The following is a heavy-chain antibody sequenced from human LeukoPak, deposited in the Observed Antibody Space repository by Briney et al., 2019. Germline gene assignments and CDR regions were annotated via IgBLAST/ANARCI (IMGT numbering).Heavy chain of an antibody. D-gene: IGHD6-19*01. CDR3: ARSWQWLVRVGAFDI. V-gene: IGHV1-2*02. J-gene: IGHJ3*02. CDR2: INPNSGGT. Sequence: GASVKVSCKASGYTFTCYYMHWVRQAPGQGLEWMGWINPNSGGTNYAQKFQGRVTMTRATSISTAYKKLSRLRSDDTAVYYSARSWQWLVRVGAFDIWGQGTMVTVSS. CDR1: GYTFTCYY.